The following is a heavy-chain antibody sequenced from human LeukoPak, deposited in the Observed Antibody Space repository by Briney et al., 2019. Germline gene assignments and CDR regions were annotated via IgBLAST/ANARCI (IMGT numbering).Heavy chain of an antibody. CDR1: GYTFTSYG. J-gene: IGHJ4*02. V-gene: IGHV1-18*01. CDR2: ISAYNGNT. CDR3: ARDRLRWLQPPYFDY. Sequence: GASVKVSCKASGYTFTSYGIRWVRQAPGQGLEWMGWISAYNGNTNYAQKLQGRVTMTTDTSTSTAYMELRSLRSDDTAVYYCARDRLRWLQPPYFDYWGQGTLVTVSS. D-gene: IGHD5-24*01.